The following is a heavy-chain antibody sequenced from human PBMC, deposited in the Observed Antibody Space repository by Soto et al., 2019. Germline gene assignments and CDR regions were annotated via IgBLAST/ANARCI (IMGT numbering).Heavy chain of an antibody. CDR2: ISYSGST. V-gene: IGHV4-30-4*01. Sequence: QVQLQESGPGLVKPSQTLSLTCTVSGGSISSGNYYWSWIRQPPGKGREWIGFISYSGSTYYSTSLKSRVTISVDTSNSQFSLNLSFVTAADTSVYYCATMGTPATGLYFFDYWGQGSLVTVSS. D-gene: IGHD2-15*01. CDR3: ATMGTPATGLYFFDY. J-gene: IGHJ4*02. CDR1: GGSISSGNYY.